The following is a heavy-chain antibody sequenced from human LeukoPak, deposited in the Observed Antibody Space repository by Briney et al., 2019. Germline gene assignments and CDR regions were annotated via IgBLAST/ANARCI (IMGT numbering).Heavy chain of an antibody. J-gene: IGHJ4*02. Sequence: GGSLRLSCAASGFSLYNYAVNWVRQAPGKGLEWVSSISGSGGSTYYADSVKGRFTISRDNSKNTLYLQMNSLRAEDTAVYYCAKEKMYYLDYWGQGTLVTVSS. CDR1: GFSLYNYA. CDR3: AKEKMYYLDY. V-gene: IGHV3-23*01. CDR2: ISGSGGST. D-gene: IGHD2-8*01.